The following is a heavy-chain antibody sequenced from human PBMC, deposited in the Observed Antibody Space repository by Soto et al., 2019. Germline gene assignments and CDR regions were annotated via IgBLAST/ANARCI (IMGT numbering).Heavy chain of an antibody. Sequence: QVQLVESGGGVVQPGRSLRLSCAAAGFTFSSYAMHWVRQAPGKGLEWVAVISYDGSNKYYADSVKGRSTISRDNSKNPLYLQLNSLRAEDTAVYYCARGDHYADRKADWGQGPLVTVSS. V-gene: IGHV3-30-3*01. CDR2: ISYDGSNK. CDR3: ARGDHYADRKAD. CDR1: GFTFSSYA. J-gene: IGHJ4*02. D-gene: IGHD4-17*01.